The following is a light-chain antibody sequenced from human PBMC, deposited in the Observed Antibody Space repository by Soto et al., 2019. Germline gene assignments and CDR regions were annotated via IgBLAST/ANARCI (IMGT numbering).Light chain of an antibody. V-gene: IGKV3-11*01. CDR1: QTIRSY. CDR2: DAS. CDR3: QQRSNWPPT. J-gene: IGKJ2*01. Sequence: EIVFTQSPANLSLSPGERATLSCSASQTIRSYGAWYQQKPGQAPRHLIYDASNRATGIPARFSGSGSGTDVTLTISSLEHEDIAAYYCQQRSNWPPTFGQGTHLEIK.